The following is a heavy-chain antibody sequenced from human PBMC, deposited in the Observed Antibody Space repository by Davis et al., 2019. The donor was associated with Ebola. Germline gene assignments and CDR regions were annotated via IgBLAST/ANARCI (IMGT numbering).Heavy chain of an antibody. Sequence: SETLSLTCAVYGGSFSGYYWSWIRQPPGKGLEWIGEINHSGSTNYNPSLKSRVTISVDTSKNQFSLKLSSVTAADTTVYYCARAYYWFDPWGQGTLVTVSS. J-gene: IGHJ5*02. V-gene: IGHV4-34*01. D-gene: IGHD2-21*01. CDR2: INHSGST. CDR3: ARAYYWFDP. CDR1: GGSFSGYY.